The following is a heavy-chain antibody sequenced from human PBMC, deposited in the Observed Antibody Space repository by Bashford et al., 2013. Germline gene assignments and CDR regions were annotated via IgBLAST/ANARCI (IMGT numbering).Heavy chain of an antibody. J-gene: IGHJ4*02. CDR3: TRLDSRGYSY. D-gene: IGHD3-22*01. V-gene: IGHV5-51*01. CDR2: IYPGDSDT. Sequence: WVRQMPGKGLEWMGIIYPGDSDTRYSPSFQGQVTISADKSISTAYLQWSSLKASDTAMYYCTRLDSRGYSYWGQGTLVTVSS.